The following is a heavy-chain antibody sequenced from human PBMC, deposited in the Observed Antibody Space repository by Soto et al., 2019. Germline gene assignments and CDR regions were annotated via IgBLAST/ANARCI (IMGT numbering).Heavy chain of an antibody. Sequence: PGGSLRLSCAASVFTFASYGMSWVCQAPGKGLEWVSSISGSDGTTYYADSVKGRFSVSRDKSKNTLYLQMNSLRAEDTAIYYCAKLDFWNSYYGLDVWGQGTTVTVSS. J-gene: IGHJ6*02. D-gene: IGHD3-3*01. CDR3: AKLDFWNSYYGLDV. CDR2: ISGSDGTT. V-gene: IGHV3-23*01. CDR1: VFTFASYG.